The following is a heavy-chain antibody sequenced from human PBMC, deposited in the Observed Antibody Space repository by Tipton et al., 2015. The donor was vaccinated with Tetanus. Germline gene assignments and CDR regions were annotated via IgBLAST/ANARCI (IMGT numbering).Heavy chain of an antibody. CDR3: AREADCSGGSCFSGDFDT. V-gene: IGHV3-33*01. CDR2: SWYDGTDK. CDR1: GFIFSSYG. Sequence: SPRLSCAASGFIFSSYGIHWVRQAPGKGLEWLAVSWYDGTDKCYADSVKGRFTISRDNSKNTLYLQMNSLRAEDTALYYCAREADCSGGSCFSGDFDTWGQGTQVTVSS. J-gene: IGHJ4*02. D-gene: IGHD2-15*01.